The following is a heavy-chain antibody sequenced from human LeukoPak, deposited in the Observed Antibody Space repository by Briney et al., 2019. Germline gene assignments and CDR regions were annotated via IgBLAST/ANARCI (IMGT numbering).Heavy chain of an antibody. CDR2: ISYDGSNK. J-gene: IGHJ4*02. V-gene: IGHV3-30-3*01. Sequence: PGRSLRLSCAASGFTFSSYAMHGVRQAPGKGLEWVAVISYDGSNKYYADSVKGRFTISRDNSKNTLYLQMNSLRAEDTAVYYCARDLGDILTYFDYWGQGTLVTVSS. CDR1: GFTFSSYA. D-gene: IGHD3-9*01. CDR3: ARDLGDILTYFDY.